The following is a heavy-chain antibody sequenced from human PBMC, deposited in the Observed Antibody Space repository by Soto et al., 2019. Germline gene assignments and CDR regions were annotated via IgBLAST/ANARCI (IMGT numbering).Heavy chain of an antibody. D-gene: IGHD3-22*01. J-gene: IGHJ4*02. V-gene: IGHV1-69*01. CDR1: GGTFSSYA. CDR2: IIPIFGTA. Sequence: QVQLVQSGAEVKKPGSSVKVSCKASGGTFSSYAISWVRQAPGQGLEWMGGIIPIFGTANYAQKFQGRVTITADESTSTAYMELSSLRSEDTAVYYCARDKYYDSSGYYYASFDYWGQGTLVTVSS. CDR3: ARDKYYDSSGYYYASFDY.